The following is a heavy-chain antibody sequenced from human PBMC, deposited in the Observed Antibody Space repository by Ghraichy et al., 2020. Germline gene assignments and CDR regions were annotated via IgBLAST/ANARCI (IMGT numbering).Heavy chain of an antibody. J-gene: IGHJ6*02. Sequence: SGPTLVKPTQTLTLTCTLSGFSLSTSGMCVSWIRQPPGKALEWLARIDWDDDKYYSTSLKTRLTISKDTSKNQVVLTMTNMDPVDTATYYCARMHVDSSGYYSVPPTTNYGMDVWGQGTTVTVSS. CDR3: ARMHVDSSGYYSVPPTTNYGMDV. CDR2: IDWDDDK. D-gene: IGHD3-22*01. CDR1: GFSLSTSGMC. V-gene: IGHV2-70*11.